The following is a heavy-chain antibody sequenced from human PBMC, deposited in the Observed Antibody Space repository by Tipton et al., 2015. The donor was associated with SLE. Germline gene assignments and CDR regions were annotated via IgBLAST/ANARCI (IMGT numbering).Heavy chain of an antibody. CDR3: ARGGDYDILTLGY. J-gene: IGHJ4*02. D-gene: IGHD3-9*01. CDR2: INHSGST. Sequence: TLSLTCAVYGGSFSGYYWSWIRQPPGKGLEWIGEINHSGSTNYNPSLKSRVTISVDTSKNQFSLKLSSVTAADTAVYYCARGGDYDILTLGYWGQGTLVTVSS. CDR1: GGSFSGYY. V-gene: IGHV4-34*01.